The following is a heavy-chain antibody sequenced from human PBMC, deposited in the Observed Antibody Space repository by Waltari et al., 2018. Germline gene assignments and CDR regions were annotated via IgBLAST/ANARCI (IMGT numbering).Heavy chain of an antibody. J-gene: IGHJ3*02. D-gene: IGHD4-17*01. CDR2: MNTKSGKP. V-gene: IGHV1-8*03. CDR1: GYTFTSYD. Sequence: QVQLVQSGAEVKKPGASVKVSCKASGYTFTSYDINWVRQATGQGLEWMGGMNTKSGKPGYAQKFQGRVTITRNTSISTAYMELSSLRSEDTAVYYCATGITVTTINAFDIWGQGTMVTVSS. CDR3: ATGITVTTINAFDI.